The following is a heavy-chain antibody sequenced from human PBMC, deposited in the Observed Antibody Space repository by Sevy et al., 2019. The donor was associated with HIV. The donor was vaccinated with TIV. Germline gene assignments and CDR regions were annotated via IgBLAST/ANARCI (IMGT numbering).Heavy chain of an antibody. V-gene: IGHV3-49*03. CDR2: IRSKAYGGTT. Sequence: GGSLRLSCTASGFTFGDYAMSWFRQAPGKGLEWVGFIRSKAYGGTTEYAASVKGRFTISRDDCKSIAYLQMNSLKTEETAVYYCTRVLSYYDIMAGYHDAFDIWGQGTMVTVSS. CDR3: TRVLSYYDIMAGYHDAFDI. CDR1: GFTFGDYA. J-gene: IGHJ3*02. D-gene: IGHD3-9*01.